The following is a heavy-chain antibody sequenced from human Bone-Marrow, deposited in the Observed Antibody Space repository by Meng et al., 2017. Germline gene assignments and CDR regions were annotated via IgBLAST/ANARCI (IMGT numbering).Heavy chain of an antibody. V-gene: IGHV3-74*01. CDR3: VRDVSGVNDAFDL. CDR2: INSDGRTI. J-gene: IGHJ3*01. Sequence: GESLKISCAASGLTFSSYWMHWVRQAPGKGLVWVSRINSDGRTITYADSVKGRFTISRDNAKNTLYLQMNSLRAEDTAVYYCVRDVSGVNDAFDLWGLGTMVTVSS. D-gene: IGHD3-10*01. CDR1: GLTFSSYW.